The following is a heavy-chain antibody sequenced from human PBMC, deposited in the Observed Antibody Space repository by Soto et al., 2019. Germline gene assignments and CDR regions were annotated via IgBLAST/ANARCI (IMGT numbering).Heavy chain of an antibody. D-gene: IGHD2-21*02. Sequence: QLHLQESGPGLVKPSETLSLTCNVSGASVSSDFYYWGWIRQPPGKTLEWIGSLFYTGSSYYSPSLQSRVTNSLDTSKNQFSLRLSSVTAADTAVYYCASGVKLVTATDAFDVWGQGTMVTVSS. CDR1: GASVSSDFYY. CDR3: ASGVKLVTATDAFDV. V-gene: IGHV4-39*01. CDR2: LFYTGSS. J-gene: IGHJ3*01.